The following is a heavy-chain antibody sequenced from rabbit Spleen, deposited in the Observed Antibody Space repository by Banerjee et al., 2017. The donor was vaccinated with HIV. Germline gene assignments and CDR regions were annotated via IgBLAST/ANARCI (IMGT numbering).Heavy chain of an antibody. V-gene: IGHV1S45*01. Sequence: QEQLEESGGGLVKPEGSLTLTCNASGFSLSNNYVMRWVRRAPGKGLEWIASIYTTSGTTYYATWAKGRFTVSKTSSTTVTLQMTSLTAADTATYFCATDTYGYGAFNLWGPGTLVT. CDR1: GFSLSNNYV. CDR3: ATDTYGYGAFNL. CDR2: IYTTSGTT. D-gene: IGHD6-1*01. J-gene: IGHJ4*01.